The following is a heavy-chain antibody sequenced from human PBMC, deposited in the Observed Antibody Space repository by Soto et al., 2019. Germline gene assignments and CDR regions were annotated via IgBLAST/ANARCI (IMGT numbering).Heavy chain of an antibody. Sequence: QVQLQQWGAGLLKPSETLSLTCAVCGGSFSGYYWSWIRQPPGKGLEWIGEINHSGSTNYNPSLKSRVTISVDTSKNQFSLKLSSVTAADTAVYYCARGNTYYDFWSGYYTHTGSYYYYGMDVWGQGTTVTVSS. CDR3: ARGNTYYDFWSGYYTHTGSYYYYGMDV. CDR2: INHSGST. V-gene: IGHV4-34*01. CDR1: GGSFSGYY. J-gene: IGHJ6*02. D-gene: IGHD3-3*01.